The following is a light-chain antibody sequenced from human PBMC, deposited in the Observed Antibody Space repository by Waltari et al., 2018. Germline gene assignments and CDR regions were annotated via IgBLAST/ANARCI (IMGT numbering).Light chain of an antibody. CDR3: QHRSNWPLT. CDR2: DAS. V-gene: IGKV3-11*01. CDR1: QSVSSY. J-gene: IGKJ4*01. Sequence: EIVLTQSPATLSLSPGERDTLSCRASQSVSSYLAWYQQKPGQAPRLLIYDASSRATGIPARFSGSGSGTDFTLTISSLEPEDFAVYYCQHRSNWPLTFGGGTKVEIK.